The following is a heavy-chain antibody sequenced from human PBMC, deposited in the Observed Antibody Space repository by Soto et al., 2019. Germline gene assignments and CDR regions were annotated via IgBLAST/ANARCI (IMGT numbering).Heavy chain of an antibody. CDR1: GGSISSYY. J-gene: IGHJ6*02. V-gene: IGHV4-59*01. D-gene: IGHD3-9*01. CDR3: ARDGHYDILTGYYGYYGMDV. Sequence: SETLSLTCTVSGGSISSYYWSWIRQPPGKGLEWIGYIYYSGGTNYNPSLKSRVTISVDTSKNQFSLKLSSVTAADTAVYYCARDGHYDILTGYYGYYGMDVWGQGTTVTVSS. CDR2: IYYSGGT.